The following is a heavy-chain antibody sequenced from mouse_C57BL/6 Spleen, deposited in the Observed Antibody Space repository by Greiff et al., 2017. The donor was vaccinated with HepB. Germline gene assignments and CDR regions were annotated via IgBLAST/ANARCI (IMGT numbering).Heavy chain of an antibody. CDR2: ILPGSGST. Sequence: VKLQESGAELMKPGASVKLSCKATGYTFTGYWIEWVKQRPGHGLEWIGEILPGSGSTNYNEKFKGKATFTADTSSNTAYMQLSSLTTEDSAIYYCARGGYYYGSSYDGGFDYWGQGTTLTVSS. V-gene: IGHV1-9*01. CDR1: GYTFTGYW. D-gene: IGHD1-1*01. J-gene: IGHJ2*01. CDR3: ARGGYYYGSSYDGGFDY.